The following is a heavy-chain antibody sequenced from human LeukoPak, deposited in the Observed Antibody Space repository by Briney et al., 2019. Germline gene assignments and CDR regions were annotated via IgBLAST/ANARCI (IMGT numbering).Heavy chain of an antibody. Sequence: GGSLRLSCAASGFTFSRYAMSWVRQAPGKGLEWVGRIKSKNDGGTTEYAAPVKGRFTISRDDSTNTVYLQMNSLKTEDTAVYYCLSINLDSWGQGTLVTVSS. CDR3: LSINLDS. D-gene: IGHD5/OR15-5a*01. CDR1: GFTFSRYA. V-gene: IGHV3-15*01. CDR2: IKSKNDGGTT. J-gene: IGHJ4*02.